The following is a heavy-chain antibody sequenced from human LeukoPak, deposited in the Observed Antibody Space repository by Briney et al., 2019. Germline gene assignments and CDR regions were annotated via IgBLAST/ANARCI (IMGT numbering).Heavy chain of an antibody. J-gene: IGHJ4*02. CDR2: IIPIFGTA. CDR1: GGTLSSYA. D-gene: IGHD5-18*01. CDR3: ARDGGYSYGL. V-gene: IGHV1-69*01. Sequence: KVSCKASGGTLSSYAINWVRQARGQGLECMGGIIPIFGTANYAQKFQCRVTITADESTSTAYMELSSLRSEDTAVYYCARDGGYSYGLWGQGTLVTVSS.